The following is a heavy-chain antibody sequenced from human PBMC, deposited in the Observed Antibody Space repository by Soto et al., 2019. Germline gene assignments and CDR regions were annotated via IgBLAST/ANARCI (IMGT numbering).Heavy chain of an antibody. J-gene: IGHJ6*02. CDR3: ARRTELGYCSGGSGPSYCYYGMDV. D-gene: IGHD2-15*01. CDR2: IYYSGST. V-gene: IGHV4-30-4*01. CDR1: GGSISSGYYY. Sequence: LSLTCTVSGGSISSGYYYWSWILHPPADCLEWIGYIYYSGSTYYNPSLKSRVTISVDTPKNQFSLKLSSVTAADTAVYYCARRTELGYCSGGSGPSYCYYGMDVWGQGTTVTVSS.